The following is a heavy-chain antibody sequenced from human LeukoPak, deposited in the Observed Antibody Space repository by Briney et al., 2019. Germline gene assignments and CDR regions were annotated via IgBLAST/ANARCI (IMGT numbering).Heavy chain of an antibody. CDR1: GYTFTNYD. J-gene: IGHJ4*02. V-gene: IGHV1-8*03. CDR3: ARQGLLGATYY. Sequence: ASVKVSCKASGYTFTNYDINWVRQATGQGLEWMGWMNPNSGITAYAQKFQGRVTITRNTSISTAYMELSSLRSEDTAVYYCARQGLLGATYYWGQGTLVTVSS. CDR2: MNPNSGIT. D-gene: IGHD1-26*01.